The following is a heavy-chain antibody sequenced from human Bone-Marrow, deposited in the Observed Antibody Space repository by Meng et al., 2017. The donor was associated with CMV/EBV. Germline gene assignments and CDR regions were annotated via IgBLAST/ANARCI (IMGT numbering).Heavy chain of an antibody. CDR2: IHYSGST. CDR1: GGSISSYY. CDR3: ARENGGADAFDI. Sequence: SETLSLTCTVSGGSISSYYWSWIRQPPGKGLEWIGYIHYSGSTSYTPSLRSRVTISVDTSKKQFSLKLSSVTAADTAVYYCARENGGADAFDIWGQGTMVTVSS. J-gene: IGHJ3*02. V-gene: IGHV4-59*01.